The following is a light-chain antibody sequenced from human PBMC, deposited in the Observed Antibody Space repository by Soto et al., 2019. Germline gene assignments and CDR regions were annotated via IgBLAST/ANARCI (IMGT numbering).Light chain of an antibody. CDR2: GVS. V-gene: IGKV1-39*01. CDR1: QIIDTY. Sequence: DIHMTQSPSSLYASIGDRVTITCRSSQIIDTYLNWYQQKAGKAPKLLIYGVSKLQSGVPPRFSRRGSGTEFTLTITCLQPEDFATYYCQHSYSSPLLAFGGGTKVEIK. CDR3: QHSYSSPLLA. J-gene: IGKJ4*01.